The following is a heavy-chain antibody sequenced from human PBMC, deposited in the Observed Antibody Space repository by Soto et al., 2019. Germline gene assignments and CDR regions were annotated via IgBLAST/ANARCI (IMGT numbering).Heavy chain of an antibody. J-gene: IGHJ6*04. D-gene: IGHD5-12*01. CDR1: GGSISSYY. CDR2: IYYSGST. CDR3: ARRSPAWPLDFYSYSGMDV. V-gene: IGHV4-59*01. Sequence: SETLSLTCTVSGGSISSYYWSWIRQPPGKGLKWIGYIYYSGSTYYNPSLKRRVPLSVDTAKNRVSLNLSSVSVADSAVYYCARRSPAWPLDFYSYSGMDVWGIGTTVTVSS.